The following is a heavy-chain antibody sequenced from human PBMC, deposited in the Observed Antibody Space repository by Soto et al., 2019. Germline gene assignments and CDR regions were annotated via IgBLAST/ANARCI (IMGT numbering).Heavy chain of an antibody. J-gene: IGHJ6*03. D-gene: IGHD2-15*01. V-gene: IGHV1-69*08. Sequence: QVQLVQSGAEVKKPGSSVKVSCKASGGTFSSYTISWVRQAPGQGLEWMGRIIPILGIANYAQKFQGRVTITADKSTSTACMELSSLRSEDTAVYYCARETPKLKVPLYYYYYMDVWGKGTTVTVSS. CDR2: IIPILGIA. CDR1: GGTFSSYT. CDR3: ARETPKLKVPLYYYYYMDV.